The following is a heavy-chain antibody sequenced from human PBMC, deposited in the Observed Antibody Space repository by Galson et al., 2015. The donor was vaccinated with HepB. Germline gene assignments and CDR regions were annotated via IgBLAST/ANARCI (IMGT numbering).Heavy chain of an antibody. CDR2: INPNSGGT. Sequence: SVKVSCKASGYTYTGYYMHWVRQAPGQGLEWMGWINPNSGGTNYAQKFQGWVTMTRDTSISTAYMELSRLRSDDTAVYYCARGYSGSYYLAYWGQGTLVTVSS. V-gene: IGHV1-2*04. D-gene: IGHD1-26*01. CDR1: GYTYTGYY. J-gene: IGHJ4*02. CDR3: ARGYSGSYYLAY.